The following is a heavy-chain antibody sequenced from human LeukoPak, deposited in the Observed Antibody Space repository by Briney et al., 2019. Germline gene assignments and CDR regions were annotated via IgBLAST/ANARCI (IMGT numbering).Heavy chain of an antibody. V-gene: IGHV3-21*01. CDR3: ARLGYCSSTSCYTTTGAIAAAADS. D-gene: IGHD2-2*02. J-gene: IGHJ4*02. CDR1: GFTFSSFS. Sequence: GSLRLSCAASGFTFSSFSMNWVRQAPGKGLEWVSSISSSSSYIYYADSVKGRFTISRDNDKNSLYLQMNSLRAEDTAVYYCARLGYCSSTSCYTTTGAIAAAADSWGQGTLVTVSS. CDR2: ISSSSSYI.